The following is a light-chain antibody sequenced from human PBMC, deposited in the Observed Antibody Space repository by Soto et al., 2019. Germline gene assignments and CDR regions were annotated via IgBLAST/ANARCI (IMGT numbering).Light chain of an antibody. Sequence: DIQMTQSTAALAASVGDSVTSTCRASQSISHWLAWYQQKPGKAPKFLIYDASSLESGVPSRFSGSGSGTDFTLAISALQPDDFATYFCQQTYSIPHTFGGGTKVDIK. J-gene: IGKJ4*01. CDR2: DAS. CDR3: QQTYSIPHT. CDR1: QSISHW. V-gene: IGKV1-5*01.